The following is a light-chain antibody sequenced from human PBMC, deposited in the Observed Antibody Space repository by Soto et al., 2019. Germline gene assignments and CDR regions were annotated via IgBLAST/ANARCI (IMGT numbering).Light chain of an antibody. Sequence: QSALTQPASVSGSPGQSITISCTGTSSDVGSDNVVSWYQHYPGKAPQLIVYEAFKRPSGVSSRFSGSKSGNTASLTISGLQAEDEADYYCCSHAGRYTYVFGTGTKLTVL. J-gene: IGLJ1*01. CDR3: CSHAGRYTYV. CDR2: EAF. V-gene: IGLV2-23*01. CDR1: SSDVGSDNV.